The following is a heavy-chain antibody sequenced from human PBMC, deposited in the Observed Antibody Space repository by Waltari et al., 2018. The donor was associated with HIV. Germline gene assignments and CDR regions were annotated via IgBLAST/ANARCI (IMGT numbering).Heavy chain of an antibody. CDR3: SRHTLAPYDYDDYGTFDI. V-gene: IGHV4-39*01. Sequence: QLQLLESGPGLVKPSETLSLTCNVSGGSINSSPYYWAWIRQPPGKTLEWIGSVYYNGGTYYSPSLKSRVTISVDTSQNQFSLKLSSVTAADTAVYYCSRHTLAPYDYDDYGTFDICGQGTMVTVSS. CDR2: VYYNGGT. D-gene: IGHD4-17*01. CDR1: GGSINSSPYY. J-gene: IGHJ3*02.